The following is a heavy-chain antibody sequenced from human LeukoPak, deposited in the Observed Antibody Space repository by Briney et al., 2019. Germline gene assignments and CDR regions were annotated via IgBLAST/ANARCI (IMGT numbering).Heavy chain of an antibody. CDR1: GLTFSSYW. Sequence: PGGSLRLSCAASGLTFSSYWMHWVRQAPGKGLVWVSRINSDGSSTSYADSVKGRFTISRDNAKNSLYLQMDSLRAEDTAVYYCARAGCSSTSCFYGMDVWGQGTTVTVSS. CDR2: INSDGSST. CDR3: ARAGCSSTSCFYGMDV. D-gene: IGHD2-2*01. V-gene: IGHV3-74*01. J-gene: IGHJ6*02.